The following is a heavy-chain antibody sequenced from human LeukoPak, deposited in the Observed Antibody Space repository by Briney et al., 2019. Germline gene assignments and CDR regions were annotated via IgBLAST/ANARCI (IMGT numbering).Heavy chain of an antibody. V-gene: IGHV4-39*07. CDR1: GGSINSSPYY. Sequence: SETLSLTCTVSGGSINSSPYYWGWIRQPPGEGLEWIGNIYYSGSTYYNPSLKSRVTISVDTSKNQFSLKLSSVTAADTAVYYCARSGCSGGSCYSQRGAFDIWGQGTMVTVSS. D-gene: IGHD2-15*01. J-gene: IGHJ3*02. CDR3: ARSGCSGGSCYSQRGAFDI. CDR2: IYYSGST.